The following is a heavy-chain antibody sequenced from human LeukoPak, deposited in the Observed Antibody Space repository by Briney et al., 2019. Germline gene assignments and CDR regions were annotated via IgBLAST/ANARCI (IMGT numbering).Heavy chain of an antibody. CDR2: IYTSGST. D-gene: IGHD3-3*01. Sequence: PSETLSLTCTVSGGSISSYYWSWIRQPPGKGLEWIGYIYTSGSTNYKPSLKSRVTISVDTSKNQFSLKLSSVTAADTAVYYCARLGGGYDFWSGYYTWFDPWGQGTLVTVSS. CDR3: ARLGGGYDFWSGYYTWFDP. J-gene: IGHJ5*02. V-gene: IGHV4-4*09. CDR1: GGSISSYY.